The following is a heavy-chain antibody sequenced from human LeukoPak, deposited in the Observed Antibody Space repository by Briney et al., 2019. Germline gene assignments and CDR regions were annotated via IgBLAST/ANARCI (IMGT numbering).Heavy chain of an antibody. CDR3: AKAPRKTVAGLSGSDF. CDR2: ITNTGLST. J-gene: IGHJ4*02. CDR1: GFAFNTYV. D-gene: IGHD6-19*01. Sequence: GGSLRLSCVASGFAFNTYVMSWVRQAPGKGLEWVSAITNTGLSTYYADSVKGRFTISRDNSKNTLYVQMNSLRAEDTAVYFCAKAPRKTVAGLSGSDFWGQGTRVTVSS. V-gene: IGHV3-23*01.